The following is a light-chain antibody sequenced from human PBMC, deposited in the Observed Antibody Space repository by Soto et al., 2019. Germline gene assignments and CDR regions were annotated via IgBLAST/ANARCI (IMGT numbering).Light chain of an antibody. CDR2: RNN. V-gene: IGLV1-47*01. CDR3: AAWDDSLSVVV. J-gene: IGLJ2*01. Sequence: QTVVTQPPSVSGTPGQRVIISCSGSSSDIGRNYVFWYQQFPGTAPKLLIYRNNQRPSGVPDRVYGSKSGTSASLAISGLRSEDEADYYCAAWDDSLSVVVFGGGTKLTVL. CDR1: SSDIGRNY.